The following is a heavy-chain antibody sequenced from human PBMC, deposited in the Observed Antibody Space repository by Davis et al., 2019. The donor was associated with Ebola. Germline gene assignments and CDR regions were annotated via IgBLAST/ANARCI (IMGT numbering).Heavy chain of an antibody. CDR1: GFTFSSYS. CDR2: FGTGGDT. V-gene: IGHV3-23*01. D-gene: IGHD1-26*01. J-gene: IGHJ3*02. CDR3: AKDTSNIWFDI. Sequence: GESLKISCAASGFTFSSYSMNWVRQAPGKGLEWVSTFGTGGDTYYADSVKGRFTISRDNSKNTLYLQMNSLRVEDTAIYYCAKDTSNIWFDIWGQGTMVTVSS.